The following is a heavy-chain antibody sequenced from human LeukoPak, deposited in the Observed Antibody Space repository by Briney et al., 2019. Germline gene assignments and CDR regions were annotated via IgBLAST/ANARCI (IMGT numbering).Heavy chain of an antibody. V-gene: IGHV3-23*01. J-gene: IGHJ4*02. CDR2: ISGTGGTT. Sequence: PGGSLRLSCAASGFTFSNYSMSWVRQAPGKGLEWVSTISGTGGTTYYADSVKGRFTIFRDNSKNTLFLQFNSLRADDTAVYYCAKGRGATVTAAANYWGQGTLVTVSS. CDR3: AKGRGATVTAAANY. CDR1: GFTFSNYS. D-gene: IGHD4-17*01.